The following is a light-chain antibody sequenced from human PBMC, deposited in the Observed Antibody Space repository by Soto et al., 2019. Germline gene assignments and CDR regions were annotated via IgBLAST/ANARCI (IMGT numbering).Light chain of an antibody. CDR2: EGS. Sequence: QSALTQPASVSGSPGQSITISCTGSSSDVGSYRLVSWHQQYPGKAPQLMIYEGSKRPSGVSNRFSGSKSGNTASLTISGLKAEDEADYYCCSYAGRSTLVFGGGTKLTVL. CDR3: CSYAGRSTLV. V-gene: IGLV2-23*01. J-gene: IGLJ3*02. CDR1: SSDVGSYRL.